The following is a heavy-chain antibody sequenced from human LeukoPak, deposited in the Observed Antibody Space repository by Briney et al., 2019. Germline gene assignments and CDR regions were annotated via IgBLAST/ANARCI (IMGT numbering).Heavy chain of an antibody. J-gene: IGHJ6*02. Sequence: GSVKVSCKASGYTFTGYYMHWVRQAPGQGLEGMGRINPNSGGTNYAQKFQGRVTMARDTSLSTAYMELSRLRSDDTAVYYCASLSIVVVPAARGLDVWGQGTTVTVS. CDR1: GYTFTGYY. D-gene: IGHD2-2*01. CDR3: ASLSIVVVPAARGLDV. CDR2: INPNSGGT. V-gene: IGHV1-2*06.